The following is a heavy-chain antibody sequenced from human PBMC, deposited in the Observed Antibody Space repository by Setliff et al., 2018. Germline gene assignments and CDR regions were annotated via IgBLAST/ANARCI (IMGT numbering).Heavy chain of an antibody. D-gene: IGHD5-18*01. CDR3: ARVSRSYGLPLDY. V-gene: IGHV3-11*04. J-gene: IGHJ4*02. CDR1: GFTFSDYY. Sequence: GGSLRLSCAASGFTFSDYYMSWIRQAPGKGLEWVSYISSSDSTIYYADSVKGRFTISRDNAKNSLYLQMNSLRAEDTAVYYCARVSRSYGLPLDYWGQGTLVTVSS. CDR2: ISSSDSTI.